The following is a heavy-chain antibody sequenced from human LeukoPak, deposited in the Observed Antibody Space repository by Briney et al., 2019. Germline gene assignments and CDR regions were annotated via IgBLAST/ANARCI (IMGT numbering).Heavy chain of an antibody. CDR3: ASSQQQMIMYYFDY. Sequence: ASVKVSCNASGYTFTGYYMHWVRQAPGQGLEWMGLINPNSGGTNYAQKFQGRVTMTRDTSISTAYMELSRLRSDDTAVYYCASSQQQMIMYYFDYWGQGTLVTVSS. CDR2: INPNSGGT. J-gene: IGHJ4*02. V-gene: IGHV1-2*02. CDR1: GYTFTGYY. D-gene: IGHD6-13*01.